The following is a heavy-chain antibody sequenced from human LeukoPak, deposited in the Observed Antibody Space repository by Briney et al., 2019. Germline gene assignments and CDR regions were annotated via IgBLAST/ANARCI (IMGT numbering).Heavy chain of an antibody. V-gene: IGHV4-59*01. CDR2: IYYSGST. Sequence: SETLSLTCTVSGGSITNYYWSWIRQPPGKGLEWIGYIYYSGSTNYNPSLKSRVTISVDTSKNQFSLKLSSVTAADTAVYYCARAGDYYDSSGYYYYYYYMDVWGKGTTVTVSS. CDR1: GGSITNYY. D-gene: IGHD3-22*01. CDR3: ARAGDYYDSSGYYYYYYYMDV. J-gene: IGHJ6*03.